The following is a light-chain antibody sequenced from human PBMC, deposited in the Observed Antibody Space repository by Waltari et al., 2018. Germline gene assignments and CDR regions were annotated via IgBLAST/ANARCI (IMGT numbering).Light chain of an antibody. CDR1: ETIRSN. CDR3: QQYNDWPLT. Sequence: EIVMTQSPATLSVSPGERATLSCRASETIRSNLAWYQRKLGQAPRLLVYGASTRATGIPARFSGSGSGPEFTLTISSLQSEDFGVYYCQQYNDWPLTFGGGTKVEIK. CDR2: GAS. V-gene: IGKV3-15*01. J-gene: IGKJ4*01.